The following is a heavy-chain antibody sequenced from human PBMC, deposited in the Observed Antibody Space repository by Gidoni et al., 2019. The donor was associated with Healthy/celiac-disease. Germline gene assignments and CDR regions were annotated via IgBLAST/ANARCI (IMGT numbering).Heavy chain of an antibody. CDR2: INHSGST. D-gene: IGHD2-2*01. Sequence: QVQLQQCGAGLLKPSETLSLTCAVYGGSFSGYYWSWIRQPPGKGLEWIGEINHSGSTNYNPSLKSRVTISVDTSKNQFSLKLSSVTAADTAVYYCASSAVVPAAILTYWGQGTLVTVSS. J-gene: IGHJ4*02. V-gene: IGHV4-34*01. CDR1: GGSFSGYY. CDR3: ASSAVVPAAILTY.